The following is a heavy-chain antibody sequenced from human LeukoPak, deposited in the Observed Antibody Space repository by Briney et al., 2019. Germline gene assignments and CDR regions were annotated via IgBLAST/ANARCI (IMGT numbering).Heavy chain of an antibody. J-gene: IGHJ6*03. CDR1: GYTFTSYD. CDR2: MNPNSGNT. Sequence: ASVKVSCKASGYTFTSYDINWVRQATGQGLEWMGWMNPNSGNTGYAQKFQGRVTMTRNTSISTAYMELSSLRSEDTAVYYCARAYYYYYYVDVWGKGTTVTVSS. CDR3: ARAYYYYYYVDV. V-gene: IGHV1-8*01.